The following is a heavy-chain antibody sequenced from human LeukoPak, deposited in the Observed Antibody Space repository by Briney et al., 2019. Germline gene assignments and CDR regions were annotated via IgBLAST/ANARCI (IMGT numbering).Heavy chain of an antibody. CDR3: ARDMGTTRLDL. V-gene: IGHV3-33*01. J-gene: IGHJ5*02. Sequence: GGSLRLSCAASGLTFSSYGMHWVRQAPGKGLEWVAVIWYDGSNKYYADSVKGRFTISRDNSKNTLYLQVSSLRADDTAVYYCARDMGTTRLDLWGQGTLVTVSS. CDR2: IWYDGSNK. CDR1: GLTFSSYG. D-gene: IGHD1-1*01.